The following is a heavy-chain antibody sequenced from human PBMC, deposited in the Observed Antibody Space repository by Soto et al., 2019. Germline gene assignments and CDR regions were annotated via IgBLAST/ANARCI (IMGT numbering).Heavy chain of an antibody. J-gene: IGHJ4*02. CDR2: ISYDGSNK. Sequence: QVQLVESGGGVVQPGRSLRLSCAASGFTFSSYGMHWVRQAPGKGLEWVAVISYDGSNKYYADSVKGRFTISRDNSKNTLYLQMNSLRAEDTAVYYCAKDLRLNRPGGVIDYWGQGTLVTVSS. V-gene: IGHV3-30*18. CDR1: GFTFSSYG. CDR3: AKDLRLNRPGGVIDY. D-gene: IGHD3-16*02.